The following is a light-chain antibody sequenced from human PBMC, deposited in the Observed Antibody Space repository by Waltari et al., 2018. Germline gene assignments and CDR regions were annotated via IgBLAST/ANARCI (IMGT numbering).Light chain of an antibody. CDR3: QQYSDWPPLT. V-gene: IGKV3-15*01. J-gene: IGKJ4*01. CDR1: QSVNYY. Sequence: DIVLTQSPGTLSLSPGERATLSCRTSQSVNYYLAWYQLKPGQAPRLLIYAASTGATGIPARFSGSGSGTEFTLTISSLQSEDFAVYYCQQYSDWPPLTFGGGTKVEIK. CDR2: AAS.